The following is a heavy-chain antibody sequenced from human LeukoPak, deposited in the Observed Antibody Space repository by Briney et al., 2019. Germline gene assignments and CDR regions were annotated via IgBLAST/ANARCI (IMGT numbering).Heavy chain of an antibody. CDR3: AKDLDSSGYYYSGDY. J-gene: IGHJ4*02. CDR2: ISVSGGST. Sequence: GGSLRLSCAASGFTFSSYAMSWVRQAPGKGLEWVSAISVSGGSTYYADSVKGRFTISRDNSKNTLYLQMNSLRAEDTAVYYCAKDLDSSGYYYSGDYWGQGTLVTVSS. D-gene: IGHD3-22*01. CDR1: GFTFSSYA. V-gene: IGHV3-23*01.